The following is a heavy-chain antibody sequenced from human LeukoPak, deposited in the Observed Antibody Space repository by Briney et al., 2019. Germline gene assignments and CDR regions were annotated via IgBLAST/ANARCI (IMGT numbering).Heavy chain of an antibody. V-gene: IGHV1-69-2*01. D-gene: IGHD6-13*01. J-gene: IGHJ4*02. CDR3: ATDDHSSSLV. Sequence: ASVKISCKVSGYTFTDYYMHWVQQAPGKGLEWMGLVDPEDGETIYAETFQGRVTITADTSTDTAYMELSSLRAEDTAVYYCATDDHSSSLVWGQGTLVTVSS. CDR2: VDPEDGET. CDR1: GYTFTDYY.